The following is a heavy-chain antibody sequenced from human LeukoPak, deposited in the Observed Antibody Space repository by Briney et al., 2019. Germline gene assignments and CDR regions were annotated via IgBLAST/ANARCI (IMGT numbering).Heavy chain of an antibody. CDR2: THYSGST. CDR1: GGSISSDSYY. J-gene: IGHJ5*02. Sequence: PSETLSLTCTVSGGSISSDSYYWGWIRQPPGKGLEWIGSTHYSGSTYYNPSLKSRVTISVDTSKNQFSLKLSSVTAADTAVYYCARLEGGRFDPWGQGTLVTVSS. CDR3: ARLEGGRFDP. D-gene: IGHD3-16*01. V-gene: IGHV4-39*07.